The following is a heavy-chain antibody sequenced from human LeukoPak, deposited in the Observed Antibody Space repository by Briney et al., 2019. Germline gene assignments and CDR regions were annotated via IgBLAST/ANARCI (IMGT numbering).Heavy chain of an antibody. J-gene: IGHJ4*02. D-gene: IGHD5-24*01. CDR3: ARHFARWLQFYYFDY. CDR2: INHSGST. Sequence: SETLSLTCAVYGGSFSGYYWSWIRQPPGKGLEWIGEINHSGSTNYNPSLKSRATISVDTSKNQFSLKLSPVTAADTAVYYCARHFARWLQFYYFDYWGQGTLVTVSS. V-gene: IGHV4-34*01. CDR1: GGSFSGYY.